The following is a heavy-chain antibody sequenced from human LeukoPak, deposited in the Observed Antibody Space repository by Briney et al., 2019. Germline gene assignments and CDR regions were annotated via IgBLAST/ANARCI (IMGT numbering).Heavy chain of an antibody. D-gene: IGHD3-3*01. CDR1: GFTFSSYG. Sequence: PGGSLRLSCAASGFTFSSYGMHWVRQAPGKGLEWVAVISYDGSNKYYADSVKGRFTISRDNSKNTLYLQMNSLRAEDTAVYYCARESDDWNAFDIWGQGTMVTVSS. CDR2: ISYDGSNK. CDR3: ARESDDWNAFDI. J-gene: IGHJ3*02. V-gene: IGHV3-30*03.